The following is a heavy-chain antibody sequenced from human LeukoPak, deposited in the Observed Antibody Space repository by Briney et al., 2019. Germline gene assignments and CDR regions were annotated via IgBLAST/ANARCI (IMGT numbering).Heavy chain of an antibody. CDR3: ARDFGGEVDY. CDR1: GFTFGDYA. Sequence: PGGSLRLSCTASGFTFGDYAMSWVRQAPGKGLEWVSVIYSGGSTYYADSVKGRFTISRDNSKNTLYLQMNSLRAEDTAVYYCARDFGGEVDYWGQGTLVTVSS. CDR2: IYSGGST. V-gene: IGHV3-66*01. J-gene: IGHJ4*02. D-gene: IGHD3-16*01.